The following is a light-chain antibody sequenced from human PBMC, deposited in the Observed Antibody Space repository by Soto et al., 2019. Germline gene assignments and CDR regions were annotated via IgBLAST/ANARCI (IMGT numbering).Light chain of an antibody. CDR3: CSYAGSYTFVL. V-gene: IGLV2-11*01. J-gene: IGLJ2*01. CDR1: SSDVGGYKF. Sequence: QSGLTQPRSVSGSPGQSVTISGTGTSSDVGGYKFVSWYQRHPGKGPKLIIYDVTKRPSGVPDRVSGSKAGNTASLTISGLQAEDEAYYYCCSYAGSYTFVLFGGGTKLTVL. CDR2: DVT.